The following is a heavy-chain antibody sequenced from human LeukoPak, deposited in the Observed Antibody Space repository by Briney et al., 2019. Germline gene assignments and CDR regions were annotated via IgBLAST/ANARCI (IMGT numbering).Heavy chain of an antibody. J-gene: IGHJ3*02. V-gene: IGHV1-2*02. CDR2: INPNSGGT. CDR1: GYTFTGNY. Sequence: ASVKVSCKASGYTFTGNYMHWVRQGPGQRLEWMGWINPNSGGTNYAQKFQGRVTMTRDTSISTAYMELSSLRSDDTAVYYSAREAPYSGSYFAFDIWGQGTMVTVSS. D-gene: IGHD1-26*01. CDR3: AREAPYSGSYFAFDI.